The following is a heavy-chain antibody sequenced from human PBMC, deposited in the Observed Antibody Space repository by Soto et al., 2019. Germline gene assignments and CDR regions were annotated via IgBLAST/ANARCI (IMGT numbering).Heavy chain of an antibody. V-gene: IGHV4-4*02. D-gene: IGHD1-26*01. CDR2: IYHSGST. Sequence: QVPLQESGPGLVKPSGTLSLTCSVSGASISSTSSDDWWSWERLPPGNGLEWIRQIYHSGSTNYNPSPTSPVTKSVDKYKNQFSLRFGSVTAADTAGYYCAKMVGATLVDYWGQGSLVTVSS. CDR3: AKMVGATLVDY. J-gene: IGHJ4*02. CDR1: GASISSTSSDDW.